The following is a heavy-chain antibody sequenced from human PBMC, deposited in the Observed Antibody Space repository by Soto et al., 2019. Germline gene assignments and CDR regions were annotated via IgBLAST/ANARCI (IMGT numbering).Heavy chain of an antibody. CDR2: IRSKTYGGAA. CDR3: TREVIGYWDVFAI. V-gene: IGHV3-49*03. Sequence: GGSLRLSCTTSGFTFGDYAMSWFRQTPGRGLEWVSFIRSKTYGGAAEYAASVKGRFSISRDDSNGIAYLQMNSLKTEDTAVYYCTREVIGYWDVFAIWGQGTVVTVSS. CDR1: GFTFGDYA. D-gene: IGHD2-2*03. J-gene: IGHJ3*02.